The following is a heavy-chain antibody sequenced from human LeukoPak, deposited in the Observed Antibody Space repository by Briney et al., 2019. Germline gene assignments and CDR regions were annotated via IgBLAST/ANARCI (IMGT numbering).Heavy chain of an antibody. V-gene: IGHV1-2*06. CDR3: ARSTVVGATIGDH. D-gene: IGHD1-26*01. CDR2: INPNSGGT. Sequence: ASVKVSCKASGYTFTGDYMHWVRQAPGQGLECLGRINPNSGGTSYAQKFLGRVTMTRDTSISTAYMELTRLTSDDTAMYYCARSTVVGATIGDHWGQGTLVTVSS. J-gene: IGHJ4*02. CDR1: GYTFTGDY.